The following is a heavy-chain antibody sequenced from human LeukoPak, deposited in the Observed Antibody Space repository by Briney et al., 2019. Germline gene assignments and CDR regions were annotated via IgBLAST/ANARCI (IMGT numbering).Heavy chain of an antibody. V-gene: IGHV5-51*01. CDR3: ARHNNWGFDY. CDR1: GYSFANYW. D-gene: IGHD7-27*01. CDR2: IHPGNSDT. J-gene: IGHJ4*02. Sequence: GESLKISCKDSGYSFANYWIGWVRQMPGKGLEWMGIIHPGNSDTKYSPSFRGQVTISADRSISTAYLQWGSLKASDTAVYYCARHNNWGFDYWGQGALVTVSS.